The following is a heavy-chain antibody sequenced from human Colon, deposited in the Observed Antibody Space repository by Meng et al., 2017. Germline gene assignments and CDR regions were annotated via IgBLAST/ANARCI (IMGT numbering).Heavy chain of an antibody. D-gene: IGHD5-18*01. Sequence: SMRPACAASGFTFNNYAMHWVRQVTGKGIEWVAIIVYDVANKFYADSVKGRLSLSRDNSKNTLFMQMNSLRAEDTAVYFSARAGPAIDYYFYGMDVWGQGTTVTVSS. V-gene: IGHV3-30*01. CDR3: ARAGPAIDYYFYGMDV. CDR2: IVYDVANK. CDR1: GFTFNNYA. J-gene: IGHJ6*02.